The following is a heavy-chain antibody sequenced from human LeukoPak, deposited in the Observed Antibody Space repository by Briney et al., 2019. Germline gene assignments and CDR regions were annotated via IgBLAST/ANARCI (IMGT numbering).Heavy chain of an antibody. J-gene: IGHJ4*02. CDR3: ATAPGGYDNSLTGYNNTQIDY. CDR2: IKEDGRER. CDR1: GFTLSYYW. Sequence: GGSLRLSCAVSGFTLSYYWMSWVRQARGEGLEWVATIKEDGRERCYGDSVKGRVTISRDNAKKSLYQQMNSLNAEETAVYYCATAPGGYDNSLTGYNNTQIDYWGQGALVTVSS. V-gene: IGHV3-7*01. D-gene: IGHD3-9*01.